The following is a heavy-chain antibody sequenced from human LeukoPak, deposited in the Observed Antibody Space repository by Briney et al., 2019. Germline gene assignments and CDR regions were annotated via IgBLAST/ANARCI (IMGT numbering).Heavy chain of an antibody. V-gene: IGHV3-48*01. J-gene: IGHJ4*02. Sequence: GGSLRLSCAASGFTFSNYSMNWVRQAPGKGLEWVSYTTSSGRTIYYADSVKGRFTISRDNAKNSLYLQMNSLRAEDTALYYCATGLSDYWGQGTLVTVSS. CDR3: ATGLSDY. CDR1: GFTFSNYS. CDR2: TTSSGRTI.